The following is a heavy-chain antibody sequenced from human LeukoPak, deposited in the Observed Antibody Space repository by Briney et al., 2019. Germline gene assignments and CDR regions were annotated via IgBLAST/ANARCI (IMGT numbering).Heavy chain of an antibody. V-gene: IGHV3-23*01. D-gene: IGHD5-12*01. J-gene: IGHJ6*02. Sequence: GGSLRLSCAASGFTFSSYDMSWVRQAPGKGLEWVSAISGSGGSTYYADSVKGRFTISRDNSKNTLYLQMNSLRAEDTAVYYCAKDTLSGYKKSLNYYYGMDVWGQGTTVTVSS. CDR1: GFTFSSYD. CDR2: ISGSGGST. CDR3: AKDTLSGYKKSLNYYYGMDV.